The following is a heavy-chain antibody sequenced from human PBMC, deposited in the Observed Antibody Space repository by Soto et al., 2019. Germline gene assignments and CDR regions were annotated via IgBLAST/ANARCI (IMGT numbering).Heavy chain of an antibody. V-gene: IGHV4-59*11. CDR1: GDAISRHY. CDR3: ARNYGGNSQFFDL. D-gene: IGHD4-17*01. Sequence: QVQLQESGPGLVKPSETLSLNCSVSGDAISRHYWSWIQQSPGKALEWLGYFFHTGTALYNPSLRSRVTMSVDTSKNQFSLKLTYVIPADTAVYFCARNYGGNSQFFDLWGRGTLVTVSS. J-gene: IGHJ2*01. CDR2: FFHTGTA.